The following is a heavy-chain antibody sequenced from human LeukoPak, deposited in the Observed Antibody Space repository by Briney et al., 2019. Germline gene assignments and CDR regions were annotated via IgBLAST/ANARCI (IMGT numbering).Heavy chain of an antibody. Sequence: GGSLRLSCAASGFTFNTYGIHWVRQAPGKGLEWVSGISSDGSNKDYADSVKGRFTISRDNSKNTLYLQMNSLRAKDTAFYYVSKAAYCTSTSCHFRGYVQRPPDSWGEGTLVTVSS. CDR2: ISSDGSNK. CDR1: GFTFNTYG. D-gene: IGHD2-2*01. J-gene: IGHJ4*02. V-gene: IGHV3-30*18. CDR3: SKAAYCTSTSCHFRGYVQRPPDS.